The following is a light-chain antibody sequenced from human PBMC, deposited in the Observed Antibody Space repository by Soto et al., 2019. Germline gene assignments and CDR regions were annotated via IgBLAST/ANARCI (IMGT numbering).Light chain of an antibody. CDR3: QQYGRP. J-gene: IGKJ1*01. Sequence: EIVLTQSPGTLSLSPGERATLSCRASQSVSNNYLAWYQQKPGQAPRLLICGASNRATGIPDRFSGSGSGTDFTLTIGRLEPEDFAVYYCQQYGRPFGQGTKVDIK. V-gene: IGKV3-20*01. CDR1: QSVSNNY. CDR2: GAS.